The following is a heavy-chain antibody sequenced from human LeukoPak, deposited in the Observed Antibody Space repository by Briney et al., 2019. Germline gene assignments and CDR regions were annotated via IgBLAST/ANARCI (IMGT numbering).Heavy chain of an antibody. Sequence: ATVKVSCKASGYTFTSYAMNWVRQAPGQGLEWMGWINTNTGNPTYAQGFTGRVVFSLDTSVSTAYLHISSLEAEDTAIYYCATDLKKGDSGCFDYWGQGTLVTVSS. V-gene: IGHV7-4-1*02. J-gene: IGHJ4*02. D-gene: IGHD6-19*01. CDR3: ATDLKKGDSGCFDY. CDR1: GYTFTSYA. CDR2: INTNTGNP.